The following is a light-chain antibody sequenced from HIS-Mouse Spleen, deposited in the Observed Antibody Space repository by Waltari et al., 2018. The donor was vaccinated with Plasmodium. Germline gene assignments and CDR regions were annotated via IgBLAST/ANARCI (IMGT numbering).Light chain of an antibody. V-gene: IGKV3-20*01. CDR3: QQYGSSPYT. Sequence: EIVLTQSPGTLSLSPGERATLSCRASQSVSSSYLAWYQQKPGQAPRRLIYGASSRATCIPDRCSGSVSGTDFTLTISRLEPEDFAVYYCQQYGSSPYTFGQGTKLEIK. J-gene: IGKJ2*01. CDR2: GAS. CDR1: QSVSSSY.